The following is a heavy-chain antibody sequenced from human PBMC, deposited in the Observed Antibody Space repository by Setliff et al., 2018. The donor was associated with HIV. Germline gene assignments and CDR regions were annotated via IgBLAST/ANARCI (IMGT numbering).Heavy chain of an antibody. CDR1: GASISSGDYS. Sequence: TLSLTCAISGASISSGDYSWSWIRQPPGRDLEWIGYFYHSGNTYYSPSLHSRVTLSVDKSKNEFYLSLASVTAADTAVYYCARDRGEKGYFDSWGHGALVTVS. V-gene: IGHV4-30-2*01. CDR2: FYHSGNT. J-gene: IGHJ4*01. CDR3: ARDRGEKGYFDS. D-gene: IGHD3-10*01.